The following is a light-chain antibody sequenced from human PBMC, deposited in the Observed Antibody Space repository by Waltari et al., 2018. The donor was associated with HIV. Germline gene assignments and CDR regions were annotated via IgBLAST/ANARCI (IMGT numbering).Light chain of an antibody. CDR1: TIGSNG. CDR3: QLWDGTGDHPGV. CDR2: YDS. J-gene: IGLJ1*01. Sequence: SYVLTQPPSVSVAPGKTARITCGGNTIGSNGVHWYQQKPDQAPVLVIYYDSHRPSGIPERFSGSKSGNTATLTISRVEAGDEADYYCQLWDGTGDHPGVFGTGTQVTVL. V-gene: IGLV3-21*04.